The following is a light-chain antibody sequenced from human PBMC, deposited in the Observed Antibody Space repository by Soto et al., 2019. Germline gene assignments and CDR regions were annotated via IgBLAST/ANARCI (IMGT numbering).Light chain of an antibody. CDR2: GAS. V-gene: IGKV3-15*01. CDR1: QSVSSD. CDR3: QQYNTWHPKMA. Sequence: VVTQSPATLSVFPGETATLSCRASQSVSSDLAWYQQRPGQAPRLLIYGASTMATGIPARFRCSGSGTELRLTISSLQSEAFATYYCQQYNTWHPKMAFGRGTKVEIK. J-gene: IGKJ1*01.